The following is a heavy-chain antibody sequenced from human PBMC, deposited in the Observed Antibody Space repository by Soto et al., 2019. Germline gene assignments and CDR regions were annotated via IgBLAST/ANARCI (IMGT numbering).Heavy chain of an antibody. Sequence: PGGSLRLSCAASGFTFDDYAMHWVRQAPGKGLEWVSGISWNSGSIGYADSVKGRFTISRDNAKNSLYLQMNSLRAEDTALYYCAKDLRELPRGWFDPWGQGTLVTVSS. CDR2: ISWNSGSI. D-gene: IGHD1-26*01. V-gene: IGHV3-9*01. CDR3: AKDLRELPRGWFDP. J-gene: IGHJ5*02. CDR1: GFTFDDYA.